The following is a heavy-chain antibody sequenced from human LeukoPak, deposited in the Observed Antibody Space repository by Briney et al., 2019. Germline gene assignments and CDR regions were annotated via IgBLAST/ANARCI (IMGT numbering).Heavy chain of an antibody. CDR1: CGSFSGYY. J-gene: IGHJ4*02. CDR2: INHSGST. V-gene: IGHV4-34*01. Sequence: SETLSLTCAVYCGSFSGYYWSWIRQPPGKGLEWIGEINHSGSTNYNPSLKSRVTISVDTSKNQFSLKLSSVTAADTAVYYCARVPRYSSGWYLDYWGQGTLVTVSS. CDR3: ARVPRYSSGWYLDY. D-gene: IGHD6-19*01.